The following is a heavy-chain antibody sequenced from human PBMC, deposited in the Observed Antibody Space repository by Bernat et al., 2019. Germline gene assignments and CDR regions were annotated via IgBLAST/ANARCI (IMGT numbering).Heavy chain of an antibody. CDR3: AKDLYYYDSSGYRSTDYYGMDV. Sequence: QVQLLESGGGVVQPGRSLRLSCAASGFTFSNYGMHWVRQAPGKGLEWVAVISYDGSNKYYADSVKGRFTISRDNSKNTLYLQMNSLRAEDTAVYYCAKDLYYYDSSGYRSTDYYGMDVWGQGTTVTVSS. J-gene: IGHJ6*02. D-gene: IGHD3-22*01. CDR2: ISYDGSNK. V-gene: IGHV3-30*18. CDR1: GFTFSNYG.